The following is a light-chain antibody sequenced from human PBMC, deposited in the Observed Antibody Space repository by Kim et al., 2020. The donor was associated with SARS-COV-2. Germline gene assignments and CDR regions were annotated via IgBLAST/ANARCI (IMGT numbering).Light chain of an antibody. J-gene: IGKJ3*01. V-gene: IGKV3-15*01. CDR1: QSVSSN. CDR2: GAS. CDR3: QQYNNWPPVS. Sequence: SQGESAPLSCRAIQSVSSNVAWYQQKPGQAPRLLIYGASTRATGIPARFSGSGSGTEFTLTISSLQSEDFAVYYCQQYNNWPPVSFGPGTKVDIK.